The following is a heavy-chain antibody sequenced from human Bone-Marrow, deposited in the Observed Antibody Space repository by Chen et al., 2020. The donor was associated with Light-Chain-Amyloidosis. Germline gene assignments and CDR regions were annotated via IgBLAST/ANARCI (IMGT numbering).Heavy chain of an antibody. CDR2: IYYDGGYK. Sequence: QVQLVESGGGVVQPGRSLRLSCAASGFTFSIYGMHWFRQAPGKGLEWLTVIYYDGGYKYYGSSVKGRFTISRDNSKNKLYLQMNSLRPEDTAVYYCAKGTDDYGGIWGQGTLVIVSS. CDR1: GFTFSIYG. J-gene: IGHJ4*02. V-gene: IGHV3-30*18. CDR3: AKGTDDYGGI. D-gene: IGHD4-17*01.